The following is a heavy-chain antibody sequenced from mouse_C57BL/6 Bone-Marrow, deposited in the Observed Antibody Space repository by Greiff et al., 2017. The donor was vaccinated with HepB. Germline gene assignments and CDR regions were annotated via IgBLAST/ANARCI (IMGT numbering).Heavy chain of an antibody. V-gene: IGHV5-12*01. Sequence: MLVESGGGLLQPGGSLKLSCAASGFTFSDYYMYWVRQTPEKRLEWVAYISNGGGSIDYQETVKGRFTISRDNAKNTLYLQMSRLKSEDTAMYYCARQGDDYGGFAYWGQGTLVTVSA. CDR2: ISNGGGSI. CDR3: ARQGDDYGGFAY. CDR1: GFTFSDYY. D-gene: IGHD2-4*01. J-gene: IGHJ3*01.